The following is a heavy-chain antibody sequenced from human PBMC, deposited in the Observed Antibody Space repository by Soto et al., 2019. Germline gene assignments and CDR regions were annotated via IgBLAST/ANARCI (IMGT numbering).Heavy chain of an antibody. Sequence: GGSLRLSFTASGFTFGDYAMSWVRQAPGKGLEWVCFIRSKAYGGTIEYAASVKCRFTISRYDSKSIAYLQMNSLKTEDTAVYYCTREKWYCSGGSCYYNWFHXWGQGTLVTVSX. V-gene: IGHV3-49*04. CDR3: TREKWYCSGGSCYYNWFHX. D-gene: IGHD2-15*01. J-gene: IGHJ5*02. CDR2: IRSKAYGGTI. CDR1: GFTFGDYA.